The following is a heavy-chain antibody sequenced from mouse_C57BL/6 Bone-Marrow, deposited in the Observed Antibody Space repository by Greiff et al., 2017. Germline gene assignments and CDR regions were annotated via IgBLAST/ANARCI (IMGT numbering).Heavy chain of an antibody. CDR1: GYTFTSYW. J-gene: IGHJ2*01. Sequence: QVQLQQPGAELVRPGTSVKLSCKASGYTFTSYWMHWVKQRPGQGLEWIGVIDPSDSYTNYNQKFKGKATLTVDTSSSTAYMQLSSLTSEDSAVYYCAANSLDDWGQGTTLTVSS. V-gene: IGHV1-59*01. CDR2: IDPSDSYT. D-gene: IGHD4-1*01. CDR3: AANSLDD.